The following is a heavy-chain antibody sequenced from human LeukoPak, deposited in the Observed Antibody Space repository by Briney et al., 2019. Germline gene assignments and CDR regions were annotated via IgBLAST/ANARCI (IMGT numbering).Heavy chain of an antibody. V-gene: IGHV1-18*01. CDR2: ISAYNGNT. D-gene: IGHD3-3*01. CDR3: ARVGITIFGVVTNFDY. Sequence: ASVKVSCKASGYTFTSYGISWVRQALGQGLEWMGWISAYNGNTNYAQKLQGRVTTTTDTSTSTAYMELRSLRSDDTAVYYCARVGITIFGVVTNFDYWGQGTLVTVSS. CDR1: GYTFTSYG. J-gene: IGHJ4*02.